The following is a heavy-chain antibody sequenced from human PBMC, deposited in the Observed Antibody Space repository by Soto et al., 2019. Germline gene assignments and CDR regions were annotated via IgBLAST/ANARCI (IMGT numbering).Heavy chain of an antibody. J-gene: IGHJ6*02. CDR2: INPNSGGT. CDR1: GYTFAGYY. D-gene: IGHD4-17*01. V-gene: IGHV1-2*04. CDR3: ARDRRDYGDSNYYYGMDV. Sequence: ASVKVSCKASGYTFAGYYRHWVRQAPGQGLEKKGWINPNSGGTNYAQKFQGWVTMTRDTSISTAYMELSRLRSDDTAVYYCARDRRDYGDSNYYYGMDVWGQGTTVTVSS.